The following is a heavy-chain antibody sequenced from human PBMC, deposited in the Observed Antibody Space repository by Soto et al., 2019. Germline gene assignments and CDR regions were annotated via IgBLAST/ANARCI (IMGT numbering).Heavy chain of an antibody. V-gene: IGHV4-31*03. CDR3: ARDQLDTPNWFDP. CDR2: IYYSGST. Sequence: SETLSLTCTVSGGSISSGGYYWSWIRQHPGKGLEWIGYIYYSGSTYYNPSLKSRVTISVDTSKNQFSLKLSSVTAADTAVYNGARDQLDTPNWFDPCGQGTLVTVSS. D-gene: IGHD1-1*01. J-gene: IGHJ5*02. CDR1: GGSISSGGYY.